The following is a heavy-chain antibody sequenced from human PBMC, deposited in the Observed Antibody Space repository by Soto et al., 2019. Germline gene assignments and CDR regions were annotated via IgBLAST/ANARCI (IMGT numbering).Heavy chain of an antibody. CDR3: ARVASDYINSVDH. CDR1: GFTFNAYA. Sequence: EVQLLESGGGLVQPGGSLRLSCAASGFTFNAYAMTWVRQAPGKGLEWVSAIGSSGGNRYYAASVRGRFTISRDNSKDTVDLQMNSLRVEDTAVYYCARVASDYINSVDHWGQGILVSVSS. V-gene: IGHV3-23*01. J-gene: IGHJ4*02. D-gene: IGHD4-4*01. CDR2: IGSSGGNR.